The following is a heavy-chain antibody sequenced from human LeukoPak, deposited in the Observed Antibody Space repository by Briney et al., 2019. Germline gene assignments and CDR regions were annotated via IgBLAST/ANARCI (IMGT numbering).Heavy chain of an antibody. J-gene: IGHJ4*02. CDR1: GYTFSSYG. Sequence: ASVKVSCKASGYTFSSYGIGWVRQAPAQGLEWMGWISGYNGNTNYAQMFQGRVTMTTDTSTSTAYMELRSLRSDDTAVYYCARDRPSFDYWGQGTLVTVSS. V-gene: IGHV1-18*01. CDR2: ISGYNGNT. CDR3: ARDRPSFDY.